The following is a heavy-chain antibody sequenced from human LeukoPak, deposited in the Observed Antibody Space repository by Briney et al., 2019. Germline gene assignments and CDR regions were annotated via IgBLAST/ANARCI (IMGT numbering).Heavy chain of an antibody. J-gene: IGHJ4*02. V-gene: IGHV4-34*01. D-gene: IGHD6-19*01. CDR1: GGSFSGYY. CDR3: ASGIAVAIDY. Sequence: SETLSLTCAVYGGSFSGYYWSWIRQPPGKGLEWIGIIYYSGGSHYNPSLKSRVTISVDTSKNQFSLKLSSVTAADTAVYYCASGIAVAIDYWDQGTLVTVSS. CDR2: IYYSGGS.